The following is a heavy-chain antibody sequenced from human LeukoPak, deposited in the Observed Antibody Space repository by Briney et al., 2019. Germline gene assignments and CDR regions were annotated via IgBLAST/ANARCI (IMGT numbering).Heavy chain of an antibody. Sequence: QPGGSLRLSCAASGFTFSSYSMNWVRQAPGKGLEWVAFIRNDGSNKYYADSVKGRFTVSRDNSKNTLYLQMNSLRVEDAAVYYCAKEGDLVGVTYYFDYWGQGTLVTVSS. CDR1: GFTFSSYS. V-gene: IGHV3-30*02. CDR2: IRNDGSNK. D-gene: IGHD1-26*01. J-gene: IGHJ4*02. CDR3: AKEGDLVGVTYYFDY.